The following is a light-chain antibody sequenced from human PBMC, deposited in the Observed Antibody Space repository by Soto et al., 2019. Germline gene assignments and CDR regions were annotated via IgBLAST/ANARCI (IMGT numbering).Light chain of an antibody. CDR1: QSVSSY. J-gene: IGKJ5*01. V-gene: IGKV3-11*01. CDR3: QQRSNWPPSIT. Sequence: ILLTQSPATLSLSPGERATLSCRASQSVSSYLAWYQQKPGQAPRLLIYDASNRATGIPARFSGSGSGADFTLTISSREPQDVAVYYCQQRSNWPPSITVGQGTRLEIK. CDR2: DAS.